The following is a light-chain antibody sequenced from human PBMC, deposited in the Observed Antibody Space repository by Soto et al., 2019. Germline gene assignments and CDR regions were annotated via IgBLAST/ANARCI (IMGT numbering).Light chain of an antibody. V-gene: IGKV3-15*01. CDR3: QQYNNWPSWT. CDR1: QNVRTN. J-gene: IGKJ1*01. Sequence: EIVLTQSPGTLSLSPGERVTLSCRASQNVRTNYLAWYQQKPGQAPRLLIYGASTRAAGIPARFSGSGSGTEFTLTISSLQSEDSAIYYCQQYNNWPSWTFGQGTKVDIK. CDR2: GAS.